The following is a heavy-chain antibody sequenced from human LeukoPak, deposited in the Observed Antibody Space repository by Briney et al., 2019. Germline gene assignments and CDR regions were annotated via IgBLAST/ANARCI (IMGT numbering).Heavy chain of an antibody. D-gene: IGHD3-22*01. V-gene: IGHV3-21*01. CDR3: ARGAEYYYDSSGYFPFDY. Sequence: GSLRLSCVGSGFTISSYSMNWVRQAPGKGLEWVSSITSGGHIYYPDSLKGRFTISRDNAKNSLYLQMNSLRAEDTAIYYCARGAEYYYDSSGYFPFDYWGQGTLVTVSS. CDR1: GFTISSYS. J-gene: IGHJ4*02. CDR2: ITSGGHI.